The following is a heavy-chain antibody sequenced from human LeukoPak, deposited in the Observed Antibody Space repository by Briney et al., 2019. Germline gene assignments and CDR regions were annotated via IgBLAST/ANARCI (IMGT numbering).Heavy chain of an antibody. J-gene: IGHJ4*02. CDR2: INPDASST. CDR1: GFSFSNFW. Sequence: GGSLRLSCAASGFSFSNFWMHWVRQAPGKGLVWVSRINPDASSTNYADSLKGRFTVSRDNAKNTLYLQMNSLRAEDTAVYYCARGMMGYISAGDYWGQGILVTVSS. D-gene: IGHD5-24*01. CDR3: ARGMMGYISAGDY. V-gene: IGHV3-74*01.